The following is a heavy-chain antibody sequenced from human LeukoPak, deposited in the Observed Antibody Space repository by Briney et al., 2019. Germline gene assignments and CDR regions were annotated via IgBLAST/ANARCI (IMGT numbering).Heavy chain of an antibody. D-gene: IGHD1-1*01. CDR3: ARVGILEAFDI. Sequence: GGSLRLSCAASGFTFSSYSMNWVRQAPGKGLEWVSSISSSGSYIYYADSVKGRFTISRDNAKNSLYLQMNSLRAEDTAVYYCARVGILEAFDIWGQGTMVTVSS. V-gene: IGHV3-21*01. J-gene: IGHJ3*02. CDR1: GFTFSSYS. CDR2: ISSSGSYI.